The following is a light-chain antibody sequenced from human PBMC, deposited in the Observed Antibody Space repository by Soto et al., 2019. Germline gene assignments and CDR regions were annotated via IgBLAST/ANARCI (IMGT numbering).Light chain of an antibody. V-gene: IGLV1-40*01. Sequence: QSVLTQPPSVSEAPGQRVTISCTGSSSNIGAGYDVHWYQQRPGAAPKLLIFGNTNRPSGVPDRFSGSKSGASASLAITGLQAEDEGDYYCQSYDSTLSARYVFGTGTKVTVL. J-gene: IGLJ1*01. CDR2: GNT. CDR1: SSNIGAGYD. CDR3: QSYDSTLSARYV.